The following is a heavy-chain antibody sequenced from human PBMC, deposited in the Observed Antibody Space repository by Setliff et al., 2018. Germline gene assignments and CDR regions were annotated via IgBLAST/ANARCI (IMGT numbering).Heavy chain of an antibody. J-gene: IGHJ6*03. CDR3: VREGVDSRSSTDYRYYMDV. Sequence: ASVKVSCKASGATFSSHGISWVRQAPGQGLEWMGGTIPMFGTTEYAQKFQGRLTIITDESTNTASMQLSSLRSDDTAVYYCVREGVDSRSSTDYRYYMDVWGKGTTVTVSS. D-gene: IGHD3-22*01. V-gene: IGHV1-69*05. CDR1: GATFSSHG. CDR2: TIPMFGTT.